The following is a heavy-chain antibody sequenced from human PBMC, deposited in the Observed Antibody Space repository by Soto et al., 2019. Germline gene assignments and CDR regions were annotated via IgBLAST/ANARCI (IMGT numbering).Heavy chain of an antibody. CDR2: ISSDGTNK. D-gene: IGHD5-18*01. CDR3: ARDGRIQLSDGGYYFDY. J-gene: IGHJ4*02. Sequence: QVQLVESGGGVVQPGRSLRLSCAASGFTFSSYAMHWVRQAPGKGLEWVAVISSDGTNKYYADSVKGRFTISRDNSKSTWYLQMNALRAEDTAVYSCARDGRIQLSDGGYYFDYWGQGTLVTVSS. CDR1: GFTFSSYA. V-gene: IGHV3-30-3*01.